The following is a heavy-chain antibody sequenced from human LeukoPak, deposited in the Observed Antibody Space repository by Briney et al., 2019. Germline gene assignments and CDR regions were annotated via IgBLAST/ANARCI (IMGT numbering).Heavy chain of an antibody. CDR2: IYWDDDK. J-gene: IGHJ4*02. Sequence: SGPTLVKPTQTLTLTCTFSGFSLKTSGVGVGWIRQPPGKALEWLALIYWDDDKRYSPSLRSRLTITKDASKNLVVLTMTNMDPVDTATYYCAHTTLTSIFDYWGQGTLVTVSS. CDR1: GFSLKTSGVG. V-gene: IGHV2-5*02. CDR3: AHTTLTSIFDY. D-gene: IGHD2-21*02.